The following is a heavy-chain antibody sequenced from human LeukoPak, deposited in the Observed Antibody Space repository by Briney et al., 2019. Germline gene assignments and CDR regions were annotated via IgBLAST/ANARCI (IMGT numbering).Heavy chain of an antibody. CDR2: INQDGSEK. Sequence: GGSLRLSCAASGFTFSSYWMSWVRQAPGKGLEWVANINQDGSEKYYVDSVKGRFTISRDNAKNSLYLQMNSLRAGDTAVYYCAATLDPFDYWGQGTLVTVSS. V-gene: IGHV3-7*03. D-gene: IGHD3-16*02. CDR3: AATLDPFDY. CDR1: GFTFSSYW. J-gene: IGHJ4*02.